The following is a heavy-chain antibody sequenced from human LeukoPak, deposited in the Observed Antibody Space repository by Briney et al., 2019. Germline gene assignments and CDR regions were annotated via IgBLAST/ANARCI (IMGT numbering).Heavy chain of an antibody. Sequence: QTGGSLRLSCAASGFTFSSYGMHWVRQAPGKGLEWVAFIRYDGSNKYYADSVKGRFTISRDNSKNTLYLQMNSLRVEDTAVYYCAKDSVVVPAAADAFDIWGQGTMVTVSS. J-gene: IGHJ3*02. V-gene: IGHV3-30*02. CDR2: IRYDGSNK. CDR1: GFTFSSYG. D-gene: IGHD2-2*01. CDR3: AKDSVVVPAAADAFDI.